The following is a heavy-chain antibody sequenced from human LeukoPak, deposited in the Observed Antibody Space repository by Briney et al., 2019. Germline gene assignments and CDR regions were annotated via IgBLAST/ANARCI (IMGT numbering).Heavy chain of an antibody. CDR3: ARDWGSLTWIYDY. J-gene: IGHJ4*02. V-gene: IGHV1-46*01. CDR2: INPSDGCT. D-gene: IGHD3-16*01. CDR1: GYTFTSYY. Sequence: ASVKVSCKASGYTFTSYYIHWVRQAPGQGLEWMGIINPSDGCTSYEQKFQGRVTMTRDTSTSTVYMELSSLRSEDTAVHYCARDWGSLTWIYDYWGQGTLVTVSS.